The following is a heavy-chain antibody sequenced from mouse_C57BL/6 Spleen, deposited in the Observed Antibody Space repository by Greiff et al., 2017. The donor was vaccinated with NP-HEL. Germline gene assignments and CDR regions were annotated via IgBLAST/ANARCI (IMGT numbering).Heavy chain of an antibody. V-gene: IGHV14-4*01. CDR1: GFNIKDDY. CDR2: IDPENGDT. J-gene: IGHJ1*03. D-gene: IGHD1-1*01. Sequence: EVQLQQSGAELVRPGASVKLSCTASGFNIKDDYMHWVKQRPEQGLEWIGWIDPENGDTEYASKFQGKATITADTSSNTAYLQLSSLTSEDTAVYYCTSITTVVEGWYFDVWGTGTTVTVSS. CDR3: TSITTVVEGWYFDV.